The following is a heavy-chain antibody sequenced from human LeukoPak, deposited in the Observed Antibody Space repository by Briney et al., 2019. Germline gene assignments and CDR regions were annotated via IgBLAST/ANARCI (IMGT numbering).Heavy chain of an antibody. CDR2: IWYDGSNK. CDR3: TADQWGSSVWYTYLDY. Sequence: GRSLRLSCAACVFTFSSFGRLWLRQAPGKGLEWLAVIWYDGSNKYYADSVKGRFTISRDNSKDTLYLQMNSLRAEDTAVYYSTADQWGSSVWYTYLDYWGQGTLVTVSS. V-gene: IGHV3-33*01. J-gene: IGHJ4*02. CDR1: VFTFSSFG. D-gene: IGHD6-19*01.